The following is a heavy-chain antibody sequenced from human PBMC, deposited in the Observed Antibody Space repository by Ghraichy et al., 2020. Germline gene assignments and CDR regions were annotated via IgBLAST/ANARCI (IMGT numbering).Heavy chain of an antibody. Sequence: GESLNISCAASGFTFSYSGMHWVRQAPGKGLEWVALMCYDGSNKYYAESVKGRFTLSRDSSKKTVYLQMNSLRAEDTAVYYCARGQHDQNFLTGYCKTDYNGVDGWGQGTTVTVSS. CDR2: MCYDGSNK. V-gene: IGHV3-33*01. CDR3: ARGQHDQNFLTGYCKTDYNGVDG. CDR1: GFTFSYSG. D-gene: IGHD3-9*01. J-gene: IGHJ6*02.